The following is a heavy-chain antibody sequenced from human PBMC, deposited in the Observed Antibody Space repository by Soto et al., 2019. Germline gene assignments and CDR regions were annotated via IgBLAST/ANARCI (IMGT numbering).Heavy chain of an antibody. D-gene: IGHD1-26*01. J-gene: IGHJ4*02. CDR2: FDPEDGET. CDR1: GYTLTELS. Sequence: GASVKVSCKVSGYTLTELSMHWVRQAPGKGLEWMGGFDPEDGETIYAQKFQGRVTMTEDTSTDTAYMELSSLRSEDTAVYYCATDTRGSYYWPDYYFDYWGQGTLVTVSS. V-gene: IGHV1-24*01. CDR3: ATDTRGSYYWPDYYFDY.